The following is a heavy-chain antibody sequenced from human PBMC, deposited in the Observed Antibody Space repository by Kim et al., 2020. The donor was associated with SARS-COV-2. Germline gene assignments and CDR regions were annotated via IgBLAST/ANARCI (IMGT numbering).Heavy chain of an antibody. CDR3: ARGMGGGPRSWFDP. CDR1: GYTFTGYY. V-gene: IGHV1-2*02. Sequence: ASVKVSCKTSGYTFTGYYLHWVRQAPGQGLEYMGWINPNSGGTNSAQKFQGRVTRTRDTSISTAYMELSSLRSDDTAVYYCARGMGGGPRSWFDPWGQGTLVTVSS. CDR2: INPNSGGT. D-gene: IGHD2-15*01. J-gene: IGHJ5*02.